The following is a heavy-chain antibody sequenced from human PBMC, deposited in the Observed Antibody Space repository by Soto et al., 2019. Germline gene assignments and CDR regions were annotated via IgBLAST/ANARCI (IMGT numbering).Heavy chain of an antibody. V-gene: IGHV3-23*01. Sequence: EVQLLESGGASVQSGGSLRLSCAASGFTFDTFAMAWVRQAPGKGLEWVSSINGDGDGTYYADSVKGRFTFSRDNSKNTLYLQMSSLTVADTAVYFCAKGRLVGGSDWFDSWGQGTLVTVSS. CDR2: INGDGDGT. CDR1: GFTFDTFA. CDR3: AKGRLVGGSDWFDS. D-gene: IGHD3-10*01. J-gene: IGHJ5*01.